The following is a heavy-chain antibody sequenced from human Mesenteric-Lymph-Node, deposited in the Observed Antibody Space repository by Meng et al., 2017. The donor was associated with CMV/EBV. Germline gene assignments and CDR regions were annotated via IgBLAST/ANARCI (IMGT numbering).Heavy chain of an antibody. CDR2: VSAYTGNS. J-gene: IGHJ4*02. V-gene: IGHV1-18*01. Sequence: ASVKVSCKASGYIFSSYAISWVRQAPGQGLEWMGWVSAYTGNSNYAQKFQGRVTMTTDTSTSTAYLDLRSLTSDDTAVYYCARVTVSGQFNGGDYWGQGTLVTVSS. CDR1: GYIFSSYA. CDR3: ARVTVSGQFNGGDY. D-gene: IGHD6-19*01.